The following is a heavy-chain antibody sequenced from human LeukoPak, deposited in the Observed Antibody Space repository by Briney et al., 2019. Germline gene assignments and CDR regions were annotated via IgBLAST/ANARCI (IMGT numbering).Heavy chain of an antibody. D-gene: IGHD2-2*02. J-gene: IGHJ5*02. CDR2: IYHSGNT. CDR1: GGSISSSNW. CDR3: ARHVVVVVPAAINWFDP. V-gene: IGHV4-4*02. Sequence: SETLSLTCAVSGGSISSSNWWSWVRQSPGKGLEWIGEIYHSGNTNYNPSLKSRVTISVDTSKNQFSLKLSSVTAADTAVYYCARHVVVVVPAAINWFDPWGQGTLVTVSS.